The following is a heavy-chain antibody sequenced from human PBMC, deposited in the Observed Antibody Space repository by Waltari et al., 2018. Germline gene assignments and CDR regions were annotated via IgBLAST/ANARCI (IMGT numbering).Heavy chain of an antibody. V-gene: IGHV3-21*06. Sequence: EVQLVESGGGLFNRGGPLILPGASSGFSSNAHPMNWVRQTPEKGLEWVSSIGRSSTYTYYADSVKGRFTISRDNAANSLYLEMNALRPEDTAVYYCASHLEDFYYYMDVWGKGTTVTVSS. CDR2: IGRSSTYT. CDR1: GFSSNAHP. J-gene: IGHJ6*03. CDR3: ASHLEDFYYYMDV.